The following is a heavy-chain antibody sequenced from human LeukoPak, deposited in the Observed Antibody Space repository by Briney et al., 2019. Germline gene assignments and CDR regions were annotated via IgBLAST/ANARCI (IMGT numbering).Heavy chain of an antibody. D-gene: IGHD4-17*01. CDR2: IRYDGSNK. Sequence: GGSLRLSCAASGFTFSSYGMHWVRQAPGKGLEWVAFIRYDGSNKYYADSVKGRFTISRDNSKNTLYLQMNSLRAEDTAVYYCAKDHGVRLPYYYYYMDVWGKGTTVTVSS. CDR1: GFTFSSYG. V-gene: IGHV3-30*02. CDR3: AKDHGVRLPYYYYYMDV. J-gene: IGHJ6*03.